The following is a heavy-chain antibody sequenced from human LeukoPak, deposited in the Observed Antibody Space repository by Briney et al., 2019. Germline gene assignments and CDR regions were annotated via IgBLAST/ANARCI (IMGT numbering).Heavy chain of an antibody. J-gene: IGHJ6*03. V-gene: IGHV4-39*01. CDR2: VSYSGSS. CDR1: GDSISSRSYY. Sequence: SETLSLTCIVSGDSISSRSYYWGCIRQPPGRGLEWIGSVSYSGSSDYNPSLKTRVTIYVDTSKNQFSLKLRSVTAADTAVYYCARLPADFYYETSGTHGYYYYYMDVWAKGTTVTVSS. CDR3: ARLPADFYYETSGTHGYYYYYMDV. D-gene: IGHD3-22*01.